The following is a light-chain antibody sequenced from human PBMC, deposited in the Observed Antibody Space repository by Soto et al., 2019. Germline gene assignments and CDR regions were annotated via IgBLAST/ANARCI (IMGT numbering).Light chain of an antibody. CDR2: GNS. V-gene: IGLV1-40*01. CDR3: QSYDSSLSGWV. J-gene: IGLJ3*02. Sequence: QAVVTQPPSVSGAPGQRVTISCTGSSSNIGAGYDVHWYQQLPGTAPKLLNSGNSNRPSGVPDRFSGSKSGTSASLAITGLQAEDEADYYCQSYDSSLSGWVFGGGTKLTVL. CDR1: SSNIGAGYD.